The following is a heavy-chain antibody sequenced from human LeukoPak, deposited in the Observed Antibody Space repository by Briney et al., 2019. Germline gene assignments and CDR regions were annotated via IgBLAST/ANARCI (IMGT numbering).Heavy chain of an antibody. D-gene: IGHD4-17*01. V-gene: IGHV4-59*08. J-gene: IGHJ4*02. CDR2: IYYSGST. Sequence: KTSETLSLTCTVSGGSISSYYWSWIRQPPGKGLEWIGYIYYSGSTNYNPSLKSRVTISVDTSKSQLSLKLSSVTAADTAVYYCARQGSYGDYMLVDYWGQGILVTVSS. CDR1: GGSISSYY. CDR3: ARQGSYGDYMLVDY.